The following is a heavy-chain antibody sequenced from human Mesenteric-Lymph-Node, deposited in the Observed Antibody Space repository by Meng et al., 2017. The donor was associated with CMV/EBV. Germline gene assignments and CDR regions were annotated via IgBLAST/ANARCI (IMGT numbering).Heavy chain of an antibody. V-gene: IGHV3-73*01. CDR2: IRSKANSYAT. CDR3: TTGDIAFDI. CDR1: GFTFSGSA. J-gene: IGHJ3*02. Sequence: GESLKISCAASGFTFSGSAMHWVRQASGKGLEWVGRIRSKANSYATAYAASVKGRFTISRDDSKNTAYLQMNSLKTEDTAVYYCTTGDIAFDIWGQGTMVTVSS.